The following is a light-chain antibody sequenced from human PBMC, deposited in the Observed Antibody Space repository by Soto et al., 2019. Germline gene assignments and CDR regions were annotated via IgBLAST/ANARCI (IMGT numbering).Light chain of an antibody. Sequence: QSALTQPASVSGSPGQSIIISCTGTSSDLGSYNYVSWYQQHPDRAPKLLIYEASSRPSGVPTRFSGSKSGNTASLTISGLQPEDEADYYCSSYTTTSTLVFGGGTKLTVL. CDR1: SSDLGSYNY. J-gene: IGLJ3*02. CDR2: EAS. CDR3: SSYTTTSTLV. V-gene: IGLV2-14*01.